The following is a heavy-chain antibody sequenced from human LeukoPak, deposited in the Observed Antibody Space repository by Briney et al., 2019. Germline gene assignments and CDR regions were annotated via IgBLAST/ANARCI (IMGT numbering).Heavy chain of an antibody. J-gene: IGHJ4*02. CDR3: AKGDSN. CDR1: GFIFSNYG. V-gene: IGHV3-30*02. D-gene: IGHD6-13*01. CDR2: IPKDGINK. Sequence: GESLRLSCTTSGFIFSNYGFHWVRQAPGKGLEWVALIRNDIPKDGINKYYADSVRGRFTISRDNSKNTVYLQMNSLRVADTAMNYCAKGDSNWGQGTLVTVSS.